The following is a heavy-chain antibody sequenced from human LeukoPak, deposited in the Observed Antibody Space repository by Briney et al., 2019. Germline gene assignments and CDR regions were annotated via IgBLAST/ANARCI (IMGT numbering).Heavy chain of an antibody. CDR3: GKDGDYGDLTNDY. V-gene: IGHV3-23*01. D-gene: IGHD4-17*01. CDR2: ISGSGSGT. J-gene: IGHJ4*02. Sequence: GGSLRLSCAASGFTFSTYAMTWVRQAPGQGLEWVSSISGSGSGTYYADSVKGRFTISRDNSKNTLYLQMNSLRAEDTAVYYCGKDGDYGDLTNDYWGQGTLVTVSS. CDR1: GFTFSTYA.